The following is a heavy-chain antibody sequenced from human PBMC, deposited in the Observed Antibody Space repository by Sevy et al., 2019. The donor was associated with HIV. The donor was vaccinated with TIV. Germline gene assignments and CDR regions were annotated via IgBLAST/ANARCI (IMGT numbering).Heavy chain of an antibody. J-gene: IGHJ4*02. V-gene: IGHV3-21*01. Sequence: GGSLRLSCVVSGFTFSSYSMNWVRQAPGKGLEWVSSISSSSNYIKYADSMKGRFTISRDNAKNLLYLQMNSLRAEDTAVYYCTRVTSMIRGTGYYFDYWGQGILVTVSS. CDR2: ISSSSNYI. CDR1: GFTFSSYS. D-gene: IGHD3-10*01. CDR3: TRVTSMIRGTGYYFDY.